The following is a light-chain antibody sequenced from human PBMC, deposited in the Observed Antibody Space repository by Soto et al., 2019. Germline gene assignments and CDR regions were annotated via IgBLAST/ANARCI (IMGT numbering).Light chain of an antibody. V-gene: IGLV2-14*01. Sequence: QSVLTQPASVSGSPGQSITISCTGTSSDVGGYNFVSWYQQHPGKAPKLMIYDVTNRPSGVSNRFSGSKSGNTASLTISGLQAEDEADYYCLSYSSSTSPYALGTGTKSPS. CDR1: SSDVGGYNF. J-gene: IGLJ1*01. CDR2: DVT. CDR3: LSYSSSTSPYA.